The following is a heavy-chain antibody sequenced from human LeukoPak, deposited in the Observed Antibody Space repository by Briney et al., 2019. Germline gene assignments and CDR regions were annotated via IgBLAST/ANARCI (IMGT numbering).Heavy chain of an antibody. CDR3: ARVSSSSWWALDY. CDR1: GFTFSSYW. Sequence: GGSLRLSCAASGFTFSSYWMHWVRQAPGKGLVWVSRINTDGSSTSYADSVKDRFTISRGNAKNTLYLQMNSLRAEDTAVYYCARVSSSSWWALDYWGQGTLVTVSS. CDR2: INTDGSST. J-gene: IGHJ4*02. D-gene: IGHD6-13*01. V-gene: IGHV3-74*01.